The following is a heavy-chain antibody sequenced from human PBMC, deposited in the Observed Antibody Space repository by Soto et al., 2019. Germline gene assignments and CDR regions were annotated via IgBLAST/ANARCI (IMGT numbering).Heavy chain of an antibody. CDR1: DGSIDSSNYY. J-gene: IGHJ4*02. CDR2: TYYNGNA. V-gene: IGHV4-39*01. Sequence: SETPSLTFNVSDGSIDSSNYYWDWPRQPPGKGLEWIGTTYYNGNAYYNPSLRSRVSMSVDTSKNQFSLKLISVTAADTAVYYCARHFVAVVIKGWGYWGQGKLVT. D-gene: IGHD3-10*01. CDR3: ARHFVAVVIKGWGY.